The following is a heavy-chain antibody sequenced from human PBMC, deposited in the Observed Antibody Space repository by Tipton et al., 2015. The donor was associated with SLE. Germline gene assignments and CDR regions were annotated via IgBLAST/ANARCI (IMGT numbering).Heavy chain of an antibody. Sequence: QLVQSGAEVKKPGASVRVSCKDSGYTFTTYGVSWVRRAPGQGLEWMGWIRAYNGNTNYAQKLQDRVTMTTDTSTSTDYMELRSLRSDDTAVYYCARDRAYHPDTFDIWGQGTMVTVSS. V-gene: IGHV1-18*01. J-gene: IGHJ3*02. CDR3: ARDRAYHPDTFDI. CDR1: GYTFTTYG. CDR2: IRAYNGNT. D-gene: IGHD2-21*01.